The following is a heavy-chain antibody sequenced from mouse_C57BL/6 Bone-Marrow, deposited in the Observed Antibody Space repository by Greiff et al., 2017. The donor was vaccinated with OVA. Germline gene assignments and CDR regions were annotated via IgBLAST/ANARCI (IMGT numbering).Heavy chain of an antibody. V-gene: IGHV5-15*04. CDR1: GFTFSDYG. J-gene: IGHJ3*01. D-gene: IGHD1-1*01. CDR2: ISNLAYSI. Sequence: EVKLMESGGGLVQPGGSLKLSCAASGFTFSDYGMAWVRQAPRKGPEWVAFISNLAYSIYYADTVTGRFTISRENAKNTLYLEMSSLRSEDTAMYYCARRDYYGSSFAYWGQGTLVTVSA. CDR3: ARRDYYGSSFAY.